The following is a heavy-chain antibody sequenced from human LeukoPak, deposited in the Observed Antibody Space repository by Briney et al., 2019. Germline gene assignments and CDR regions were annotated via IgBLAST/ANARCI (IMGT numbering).Heavy chain of an antibody. V-gene: IGHV3-21*01. Sequence: GGSLRLSCAASGFTFSSYSMNWVRQAPGKGLEWVSSISSSSYIYYADSVKGRFTISRDNAKNSLYLQMNSLRAEDTAVYYCTREGGAGGFDYWGQGTLVTVSS. D-gene: IGHD1-1*01. CDR3: TREGGAGGFDY. CDR1: GFTFSSYS. CDR2: ISSSSYI. J-gene: IGHJ4*02.